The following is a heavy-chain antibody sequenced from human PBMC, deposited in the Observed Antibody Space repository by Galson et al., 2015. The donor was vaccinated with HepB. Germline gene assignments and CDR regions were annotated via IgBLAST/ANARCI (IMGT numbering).Heavy chain of an antibody. D-gene: IGHD6-13*01. J-gene: IGHJ5*02. CDR3: ARDYFSYGAAGKYNWFDP. V-gene: IGHV6-1*01. CDR2: TYYRSKWYN. CDR1: GDSVSSNSAA. Sequence: CAISGDSVSSNSAAWNWIRQSPSRGLEWLGRTYYRSKWYNDYAVSVKSRITINPDTSKNQFSLQLNSVTPEDTAVYYCARDYFSYGAAGKYNWFDPWGQGTLVTVSS.